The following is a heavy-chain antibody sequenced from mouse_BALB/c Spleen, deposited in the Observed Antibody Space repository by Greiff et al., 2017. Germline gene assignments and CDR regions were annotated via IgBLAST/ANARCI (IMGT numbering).Heavy chain of an antibody. V-gene: IGHV2-6-7*01. CDR2: IWGDGST. CDR1: GFSLTGYG. J-gene: IGHJ1*01. Sequence: VQVVESGPGLVAPSQSLSITCTVSGFSLTGYGVNWVRQPPGKGLEWLGMIWGDGSTDYNSALKSRLSISKDNSKSQVFLKMNSLQTDDTARYYCARGTMIKNFDVWGAGTTVTVSS. D-gene: IGHD2-4*01. CDR3: ARGTMIKNFDV.